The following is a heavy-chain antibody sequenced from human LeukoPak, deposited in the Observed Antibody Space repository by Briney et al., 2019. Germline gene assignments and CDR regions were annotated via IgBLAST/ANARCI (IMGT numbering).Heavy chain of an antibody. V-gene: IGHV4-34*01. CDR1: GGSFSGYY. CDR3: ARRLGRKFGERFYYYHYMDV. Sequence: SETLSLTCAVYGGSFSGYYWGWIRQPPGKGLEWIGEINHSGSTHYKPSLKSRVTISVDTSKNQFSLKLSSVTAADTAVYYCARRLGRKFGERFYYYHYMDVWDKGTTVTISS. J-gene: IGHJ6*03. D-gene: IGHD3-10*01. CDR2: INHSGST.